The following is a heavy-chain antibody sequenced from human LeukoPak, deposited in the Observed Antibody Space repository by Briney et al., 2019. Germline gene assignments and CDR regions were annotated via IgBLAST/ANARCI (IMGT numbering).Heavy chain of an antibody. CDR3: ATEYYYGSGSPY. CDR2: IYTSGST. J-gene: IGHJ4*02. Sequence: TLSLTCTVSGGSISSGSYYWSWIRQPAGKGLEWIGRIYTSGSTNYNPSLKSRVTISVDTSKNQFSLKLSSVTAADTAVYYCATEYYYGSGSPYWGQGTLVTVSS. V-gene: IGHV4-61*02. CDR1: GGSISSGSYY. D-gene: IGHD3-10*01.